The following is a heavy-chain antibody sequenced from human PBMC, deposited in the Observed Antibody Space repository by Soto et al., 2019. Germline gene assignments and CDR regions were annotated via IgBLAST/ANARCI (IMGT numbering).Heavy chain of an antibody. CDR1: GGTFSSYA. CDR2: IIPIFGTA. Sequence: SVKVSCKASGGTFSSYAISWVRQAPGQGLEWMGGIIPIFGTANYAQKFQGRVTITADESTSTAYMELSSLRAEDTAVYYCARDGYNWYGMDVWGQGTTVTVS. J-gene: IGHJ6*02. V-gene: IGHV1-69*13. CDR3: ARDGYNWYGMDV. D-gene: IGHD5-12*01.